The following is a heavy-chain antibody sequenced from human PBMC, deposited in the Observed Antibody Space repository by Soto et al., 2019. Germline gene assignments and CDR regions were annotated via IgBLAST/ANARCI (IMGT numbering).Heavy chain of an antibody. D-gene: IGHD3-10*01. Sequence: QMQLVQSGAEVKKTGSSVKVSCKASGYTFTYRYLHWVRQAPGQALEWLGWITPFNGNTNYAQKFQDRVAISRERSMSTAYMELSRLRSEDTAMYYCAGEGYYGSGSYYYGMDVWGQGTTVTVSS. J-gene: IGHJ6*02. CDR2: ITPFNGNT. V-gene: IGHV1-45*02. CDR1: GYTFTYRY. CDR3: AGEGYYGSGSYYYGMDV.